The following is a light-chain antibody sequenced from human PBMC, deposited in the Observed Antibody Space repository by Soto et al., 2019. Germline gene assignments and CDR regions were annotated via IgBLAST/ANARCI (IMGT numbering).Light chain of an antibody. Sequence: EIVLTQSPGTLSLSPGERATLSCRASQSVISSYLAWYQQKPGQAPRLLIYGASSRATGIPDRFSGSGSGTDFTLTISRLEPEDFAVYYCHQYGTSPRTFGQGTKVEIK. CDR2: GAS. V-gene: IGKV3-20*01. CDR1: QSVISSY. J-gene: IGKJ1*01. CDR3: HQYGTSPRT.